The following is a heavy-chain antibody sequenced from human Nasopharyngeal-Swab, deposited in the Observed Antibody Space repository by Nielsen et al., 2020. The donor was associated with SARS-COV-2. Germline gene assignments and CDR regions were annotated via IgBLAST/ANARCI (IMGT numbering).Heavy chain of an antibody. V-gene: IGHV3-33*01. Sequence: WIRQPPGKGLEWVAVIWYDGSNKYYADSVKGRFTISRDNSKNTLYLQMNSLRAEDTAVYYCARGPYYSGSYIGYYYYYMDVWGKGTTVTVSS. CDR3: ARGPYYSGSYIGYYYYYMDV. CDR2: IWYDGSNK. D-gene: IGHD1-26*01. J-gene: IGHJ6*03.